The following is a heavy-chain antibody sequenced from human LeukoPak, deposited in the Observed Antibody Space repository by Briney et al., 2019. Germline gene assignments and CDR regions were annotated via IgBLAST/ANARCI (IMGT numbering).Heavy chain of an antibody. D-gene: IGHD3-22*01. Sequence: GGFLRLSCAASGFTFSSYAMHWVRQAPGKGLEWVAVISYDGSNKYYADSVKGRFTISRDNSKNTLYLQMNSLRAEDTAVYYCASGSHYDSSGYYLGGYWGQGTLVTVSS. V-gene: IGHV3-30-3*01. CDR2: ISYDGSNK. CDR3: ASGSHYDSSGYYLGGY. J-gene: IGHJ4*02. CDR1: GFTFSSYA.